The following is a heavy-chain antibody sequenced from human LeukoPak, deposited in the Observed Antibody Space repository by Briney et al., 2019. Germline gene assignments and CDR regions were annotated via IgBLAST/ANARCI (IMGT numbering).Heavy chain of an antibody. CDR3: ARDLLIVAVAGSCDY. Sequence: ASVKVSCKASGYTFTGYYMHWVRQAPGQGLEWMGWINPNSGGTNYAQKFQGRVTMTRDTSISTAYMELSRLRSDDTAVYYCARDLLIVAVAGSCDYRVQATMVT. CDR2: INPNSGGT. CDR1: GYTFTGYY. V-gene: IGHV1-2*02. D-gene: IGHD6-19*01. J-gene: IGHJ4*02.